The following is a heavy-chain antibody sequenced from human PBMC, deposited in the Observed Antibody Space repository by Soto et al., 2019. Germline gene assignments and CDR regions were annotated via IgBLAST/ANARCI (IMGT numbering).Heavy chain of an antibody. CDR2: SKNEASGYTT. CDR1: GFAFRDHH. J-gene: IGHJ4*02. CDR3: TRDSMSYSFDH. Sequence: EVQLVESGGGWVQPGGSLRLSCAASGFAFRDHHMDWVRQAPGKGLECVARSKNEASGYTTEYAASVQGRFTISRDESKNVLLLQMNSLKTEDTAVYYCTRDSMSYSFDHWGQGIRVTVSS. V-gene: IGHV3-72*01. D-gene: IGHD2-21*01.